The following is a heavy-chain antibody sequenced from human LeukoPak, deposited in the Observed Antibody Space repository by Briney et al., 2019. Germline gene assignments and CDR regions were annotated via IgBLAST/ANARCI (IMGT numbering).Heavy chain of an antibody. D-gene: IGHD1-26*01. CDR2: ISGSGGST. V-gene: IGHV3-23*01. Sequence: LSGGSLRLSCAASGFTFSSYAMSWVRQAPGKGLEWVSAISGSGGSTYYADSVKGRFTISRDNSKNTLYLQMNSLRAEDTAVYYSAVGSYLGRNFDYWGQGTLVTVSS. J-gene: IGHJ4*02. CDR3: AVGSYLGRNFDY. CDR1: GFTFSSYA.